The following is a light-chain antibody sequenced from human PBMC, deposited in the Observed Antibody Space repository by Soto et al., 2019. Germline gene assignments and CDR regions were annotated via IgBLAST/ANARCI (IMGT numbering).Light chain of an antibody. CDR3: QSYDSSLSAYLV. V-gene: IGLV1-40*01. Sequence: QSVLTQPPSVSGAPGQRVTISCTGSSSNIGAGYDVHWYQQLPGTAPKLLIYGNSNRPSGVPDRFSGSKSGTSASLAITGLQAEDEADYYCQSYDSSLSAYLVFGGVTKPTVL. CDR2: GNS. CDR1: SSNIGAGYD. J-gene: IGLJ2*01.